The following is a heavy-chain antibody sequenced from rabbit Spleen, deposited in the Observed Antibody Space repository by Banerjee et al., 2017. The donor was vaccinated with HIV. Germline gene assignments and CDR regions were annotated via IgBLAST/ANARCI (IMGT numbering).Heavy chain of an antibody. Sequence: QEQLVESGGGLVQPTGSLTLTCKASGFSFGDRDVMCWVRQAPGKGLEWIACINAATGKPVYATWAKGRFTISRTSSTTVTLRMTSLTAADRAAYFCARYLVGVIGWNFYLWGQGTLVTVS. CDR3: ARYLVGVIGWNFYL. CDR1: GFSFGDRDV. J-gene: IGHJ6*01. CDR2: INAATGKP. V-gene: IGHV1S45*01. D-gene: IGHD5-1*01.